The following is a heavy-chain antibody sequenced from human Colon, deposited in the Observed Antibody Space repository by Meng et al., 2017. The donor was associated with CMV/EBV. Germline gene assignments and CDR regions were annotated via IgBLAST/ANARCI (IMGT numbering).Heavy chain of an antibody. Sequence: QVESVESGGGVVQPGASLSIVWAASGNPFSSSGMHWVHQAPGKGLEWVALIRHDGSNEYYAESVRGRFTISRDNSKNTVYLQMNSLRSEDTAVYYCARDKGVRTFDTWGQGILVTVSS. CDR2: IRHDGSNE. CDR3: ARDKGVRTFDT. CDR1: GNPFSSSG. J-gene: IGHJ4*02. V-gene: IGHV3-30*02. D-gene: IGHD2-21*01.